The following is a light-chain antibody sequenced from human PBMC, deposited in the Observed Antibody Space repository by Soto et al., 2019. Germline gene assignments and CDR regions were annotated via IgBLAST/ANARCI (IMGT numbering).Light chain of an antibody. J-gene: IGKJ4*02. Sequence: DIQMTQSPSSLSASVGDRVTITCRASQRIRSCLNWYQQKPGKAPKLLIYGASSLQSGVPSGFSGSGSGTDFTLTISSLQPEDSAIYYCQQCYSTPRTFGRGTKVEIK. CDR3: QQCYSTPRT. V-gene: IGKV1-39*01. CDR2: GAS. CDR1: QRIRSC.